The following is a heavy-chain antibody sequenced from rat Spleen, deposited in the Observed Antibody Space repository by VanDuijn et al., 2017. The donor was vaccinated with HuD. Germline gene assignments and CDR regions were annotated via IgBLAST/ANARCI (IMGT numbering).Heavy chain of an antibody. CDR1: GFTFSDYY. D-gene: IGHD4-3*01. V-gene: IGHV5-29*01. CDR3: ATHNSGYFDY. CDR2: FSYDGSST. J-gene: IGHJ2*01. Sequence: EVQLVESDGGLVQPGRSLKLSCAASGFTFSDYYMAWVRQAPTEGLEWVATFSYDGSSTYHRDSVKGRFTISRDNVKSTLYLQMDSLRSEDTATYYCATHNSGYFDYWGQGVMVTVSS.